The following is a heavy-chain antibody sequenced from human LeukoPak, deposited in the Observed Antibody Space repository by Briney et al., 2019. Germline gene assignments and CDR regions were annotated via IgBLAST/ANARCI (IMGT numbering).Heavy chain of an antibody. D-gene: IGHD3-16*02. V-gene: IGHV4-38-2*01. CDR1: GYSISSGYY. CDR3: ARRLVVLQGFDY. J-gene: IGHJ4*02. CDR2: IYHSGST. Sequence: SETLSLTCAVSGYSISSGYYWGWIRQPPGKGLEWIGSIYHSGSTYYNPSLKSRVTISVDTPKNQFSLKLSSVTAADTAVYYCARRLVVLQGFDYWGQGTLVTVSS.